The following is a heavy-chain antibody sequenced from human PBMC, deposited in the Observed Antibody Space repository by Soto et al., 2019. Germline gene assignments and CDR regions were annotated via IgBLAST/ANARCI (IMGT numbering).Heavy chain of an antibody. J-gene: IGHJ5*02. CDR2: YNPSIVYG. Sequence: QVQLLQSGAEVKEPGASVKVSCKASGYTFHNYAISWVRQAPGQGLEWMGWYNPSIVYGQSAKNFQGRVSMTTDTSTNTAYMELNSLRSDDTATYYCARNSSDSYGWLDPWGQGTLVTVSS. CDR1: GYTFHNYA. CDR3: ARNSSDSYGWLDP. D-gene: IGHD3-22*01. V-gene: IGHV1-18*04.